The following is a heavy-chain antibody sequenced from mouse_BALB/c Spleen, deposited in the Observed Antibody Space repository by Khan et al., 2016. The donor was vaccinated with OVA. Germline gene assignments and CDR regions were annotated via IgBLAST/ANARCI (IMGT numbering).Heavy chain of an antibody. Sequence: EVQLVESGGDLVKPGGSLRLSCAASGFTFSTYGMSWVRQFPDKRLEWVATINSDGYYTYYPDTVKGRFPISRNNAENTLYLQMSSLKSEDTARYYCASHLTGSFAYWGQGTLVTVSA. CDR1: GFTFSTYG. D-gene: IGHD4-1*01. CDR3: ASHLTGSFAY. CDR2: INSDGYYT. J-gene: IGHJ3*01. V-gene: IGHV5-6*01.